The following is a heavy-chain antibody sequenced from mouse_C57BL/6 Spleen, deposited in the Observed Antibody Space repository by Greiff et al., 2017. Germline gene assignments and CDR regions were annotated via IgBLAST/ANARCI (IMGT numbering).Heavy chain of an antibody. CDR2: IDPANGNT. J-gene: IGHJ1*03. D-gene: IGHD1-1*01. V-gene: IGHV14-3*01. CDR1: GFNIKNTY. Sequence: VQLKQSVAELVRPGASVKLSCTASGFNIKNTYMHWVKQRPEQGLEWIGRIDPANGNTKYAPKFQGKATTTADPSSNTADLQLSSLTSEDTAIYYCASWGYGRSDWYFDVWGTGTTVTVSS. CDR3: ASWGYGRSDWYFDV.